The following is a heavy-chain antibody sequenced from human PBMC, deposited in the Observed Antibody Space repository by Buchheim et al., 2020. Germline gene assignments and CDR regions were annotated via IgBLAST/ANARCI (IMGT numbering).Heavy chain of an antibody. D-gene: IGHD3-10*01. V-gene: IGHV4-59*01. Sequence: QVQLQESGPGLVKPSETLSLTCTVSGGSISSYYWSWIRQPPGKGLEWIGYIYYSGSTNYNPSLKSRVTIQVDTSKNQFSLKLSSVTAADTAVYYCARDQMVRPYYYYYGMDVWGQGTT. CDR3: ARDQMVRPYYYYYGMDV. J-gene: IGHJ6*02. CDR2: IYYSGST. CDR1: GGSISSYY.